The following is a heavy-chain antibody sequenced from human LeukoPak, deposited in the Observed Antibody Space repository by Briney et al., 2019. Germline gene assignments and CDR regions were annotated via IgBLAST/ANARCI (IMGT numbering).Heavy chain of an antibody. V-gene: IGHV5-51*01. CDR2: IYPGDSDT. Sequence: GESLKISCKGSGYSFTSYWIGWVRQMPGKGLEWMGIIYPGDSDTRYSPSFQGQVTISADKSISTAYLQWSSLKASDTAMYYCARAGIAAADPLYYYYYYMDVWGKGTTVTVSS. CDR3: ARAGIAAADPLYYYYYYMDV. J-gene: IGHJ6*03. CDR1: GYSFTSYW. D-gene: IGHD6-13*01.